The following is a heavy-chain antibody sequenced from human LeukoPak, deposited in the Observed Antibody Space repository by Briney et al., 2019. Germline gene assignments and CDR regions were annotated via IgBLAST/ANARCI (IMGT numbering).Heavy chain of an antibody. V-gene: IGHV4-39*07. D-gene: IGHD6-19*01. CDR1: GGSISSSSYY. CDR3: ARVRLTYKVNDGWLQTFDI. Sequence: SETLSLTCTVSGGSISSSSYYWGWIRQPPGKGLEWIASIYYSGSTYYNPSLKSRVTISVDTSKNQFSLQLNSVTPEDTAVYYCARVRLTYKVNDGWLQTFDIWGQGTMVTVSS. CDR2: IYYSGST. J-gene: IGHJ3*02.